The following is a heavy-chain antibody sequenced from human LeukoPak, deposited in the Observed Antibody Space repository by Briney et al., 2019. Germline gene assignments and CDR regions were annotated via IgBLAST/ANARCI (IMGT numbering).Heavy chain of an antibody. Sequence: GGSLRLSCAASGFTFSTYWMHWVRQAPGKGMVWVSSINGDGSRTVYADSVKDRFTISRDNGENTLFLQMNSLGAEDTAVYYCASAYFMDIWGKGTTVTVSS. CDR1: GFTFSTYW. CDR3: ASAYFMDI. V-gene: IGHV3-74*01. CDR2: INGDGSRT. J-gene: IGHJ6*03.